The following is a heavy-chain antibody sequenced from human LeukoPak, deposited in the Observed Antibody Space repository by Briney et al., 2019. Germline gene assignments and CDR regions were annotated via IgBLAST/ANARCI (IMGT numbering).Heavy chain of an antibody. CDR2: INHSGST. CDR3: ARSASYYDYVWGSYRPNWFDP. CDR1: GGSFSGYY. D-gene: IGHD3-16*02. Sequence: PSETLSLTCAVYGGSFSGYYWCWIRQPPGKGLEWIGEINHSGSTNYNPSLKSRVTISVDTSKNQFSLKLSSVTAADTAVYYCARSASYYDYVWGSYRPNWFDPWGQGTLVTVSS. V-gene: IGHV4-34*01. J-gene: IGHJ5*02.